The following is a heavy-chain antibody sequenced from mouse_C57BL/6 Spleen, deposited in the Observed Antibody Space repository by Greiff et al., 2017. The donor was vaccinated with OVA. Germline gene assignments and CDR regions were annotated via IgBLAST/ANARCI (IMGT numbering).Heavy chain of an antibody. Sequence: QVHVQQPGAELVRPGSSVKLSCKASGYTFTSYWMDWVKQRPGQGLEWIGNIYPSDSETPYNQKFKDKATLTVDKSSSTAYMQLSSLTSEDSAVYYGARDAYWGQGTLVTVAA. CDR1: GYTFTSYW. CDR2: IYPSDSET. V-gene: IGHV1-61*01. CDR3: ARDAY. J-gene: IGHJ3*01.